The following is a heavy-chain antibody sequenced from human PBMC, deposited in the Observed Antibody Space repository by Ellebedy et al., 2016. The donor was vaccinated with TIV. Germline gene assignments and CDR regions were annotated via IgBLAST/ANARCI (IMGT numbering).Heavy chain of an antibody. D-gene: IGHD2-8*01. Sequence: PGGSLRLSCTASGFNFGDYHMTWVRQTPGGGLEWVAFIRDRDYGGTTEYAASAKGRFTISRDDSKGIVYLQMNGLKAEDTAVYYCARTKSPGPHFDYWGQGALVTVS. CDR2: IRDRDYGGTT. V-gene: IGHV3-49*04. J-gene: IGHJ4*02. CDR3: ARTKSPGPHFDY. CDR1: GFNFGDYH.